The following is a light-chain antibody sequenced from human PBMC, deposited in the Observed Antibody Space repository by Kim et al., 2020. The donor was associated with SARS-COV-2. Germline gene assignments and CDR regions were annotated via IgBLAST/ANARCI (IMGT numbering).Light chain of an antibody. V-gene: IGKV3-15*01. J-gene: IGKJ1*01. Sequence: SHGERATLSCRASQRVSSNLAWYQPTPGQAPRRLIYGASTRATGIPARFSGSGSGTEFTLTISSLQSEDFAVYYCQQYNNWPPWTFGQGTKVEIK. CDR1: QRVSSN. CDR3: QQYNNWPPWT. CDR2: GAS.